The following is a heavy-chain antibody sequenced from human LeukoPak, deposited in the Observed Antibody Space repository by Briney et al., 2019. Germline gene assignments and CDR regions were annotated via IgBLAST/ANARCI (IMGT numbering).Heavy chain of an antibody. CDR2: IYYSGST. CDR1: GGSISSYY. V-gene: IGHV4-59*08. J-gene: IGHJ4*02. CDR3: ARHPPHDY. Sequence: SETLSLTCTVSGGSISSYYWSWIRQPPGKGLEWIGYIYYSGSTNYNPSLKSRVTISVDTSKNQFSLKLSSVTAADTAVYYRARHPPHDYWGQGTLVTVSS.